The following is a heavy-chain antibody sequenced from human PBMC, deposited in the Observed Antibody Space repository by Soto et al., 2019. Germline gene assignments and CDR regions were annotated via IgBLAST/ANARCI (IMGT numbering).Heavy chain of an antibody. CDR3: ARERSSGWYPDSFDY. V-gene: IGHV3-48*02. Sequence: GGSLRLSCAASGFTFSSYSMNWVRQAPGKGLEWVSYISSSSSTIYYADSVKGRFTISRDNAKNSLYLQMNSLRDEDTAVYYCARERSSGWYPDSFDYWGQGTLVTVSS. CDR2: ISSSSSTI. CDR1: GFTFSSYS. J-gene: IGHJ4*02. D-gene: IGHD6-19*01.